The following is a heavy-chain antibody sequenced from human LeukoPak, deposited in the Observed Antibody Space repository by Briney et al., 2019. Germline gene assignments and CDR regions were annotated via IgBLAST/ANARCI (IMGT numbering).Heavy chain of an antibody. J-gene: IGHJ4*02. D-gene: IGHD6-13*01. CDR3: ARTLSQQRHFDY. CDR1: GGSISSSSYY. V-gene: IGHV4-39*07. Sequence: SETLSLTCTVSGGSISSSSYYWGWIRQPPGKGLEWIGSIYYSGSTYYNPSLKSRVTISVDTSKNQFSLKLSSVTAADTAVYYCARTLSQQRHFDYWGQGTLVTVSS. CDR2: IYYSGST.